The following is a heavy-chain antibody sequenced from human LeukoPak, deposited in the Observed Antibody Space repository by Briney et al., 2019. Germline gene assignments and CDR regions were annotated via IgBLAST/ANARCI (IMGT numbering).Heavy chain of an antibody. CDR3: ARDSESSSFDL. D-gene: IGHD6-13*01. J-gene: IGHJ4*02. Sequence: GGSLRLSCAASGFSFSTYWMSWVRQTPEKGLEFVANIDQGGSVRNYMDSLKGRCTISRDNAKKSLYLEINSLRADDTAVYYCARDSESSSFDLWGRGALVTVSS. CDR1: GFSFSTYW. V-gene: IGHV3-7*01. CDR2: IDQGGSVR.